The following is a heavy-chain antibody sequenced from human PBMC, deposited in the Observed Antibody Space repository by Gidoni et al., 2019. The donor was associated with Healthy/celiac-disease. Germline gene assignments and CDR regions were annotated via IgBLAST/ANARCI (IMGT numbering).Heavy chain of an antibody. V-gene: IGHV1-69*02. D-gene: IGHD6-13*01. CDR2: IIPTLGIA. CDR3: AREAGYSSSWPRGWFDP. Sequence: QFQLVQSGAEVKKPGSSLTVSCKASGGTFSSYPISWVRQAPGQGLEWMGRIIPTLGIANYAQKFQGRVTITADKSTSTAYMELSSLRSEDTAVYYCAREAGYSSSWPRGWFDPWGQGTLVTVSS. J-gene: IGHJ5*02. CDR1: GGTFSSYP.